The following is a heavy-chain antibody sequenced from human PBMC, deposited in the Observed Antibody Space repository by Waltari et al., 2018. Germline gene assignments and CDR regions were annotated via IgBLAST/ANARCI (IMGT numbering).Heavy chain of an antibody. V-gene: IGHV3-73*01. Sequence: EVQLVDSGGDLVQPGGSLKLSCEASGITFSDSSIHWVRQAPGKWLEWVGRSRSEANSYSTAFAASVNGRFTIFRDDSKKTAYLQMNTLMSEDTALYYCTRSGTTTVAFDIWGQGTMVTVSS. CDR2: SRSEANSYST. CDR1: GITFSDSS. J-gene: IGHJ3*02. CDR3: TRSGTTTVAFDI. D-gene: IGHD1-1*01.